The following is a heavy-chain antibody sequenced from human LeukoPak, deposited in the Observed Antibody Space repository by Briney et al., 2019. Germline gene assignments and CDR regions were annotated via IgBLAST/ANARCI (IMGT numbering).Heavy chain of an antibody. CDR3: ARDHSGSYWLLDY. D-gene: IGHD1-26*01. V-gene: IGHV3-30-3*01. CDR1: GFTFSSYA. J-gene: IGHJ4*02. CDR2: ISYDGSNK. Sequence: GGSLRLSCAASGFTFSSYAMHWVRQAPGKGLEWVAVISYDGSNKYYADSVKGRFTISRDNSKNTLYLQMNSLRAEDTAVYYCARDHSGSYWLLDYWGQGTLVTVSS.